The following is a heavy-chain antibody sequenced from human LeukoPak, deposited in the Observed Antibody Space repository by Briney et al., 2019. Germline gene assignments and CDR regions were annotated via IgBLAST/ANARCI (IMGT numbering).Heavy chain of an antibody. CDR2: ISSSGSTI. CDR3: ARSGDIVATIMLDY. CDR1: GFTFSDYY. J-gene: IGHJ4*02. V-gene: IGHV3-11*01. Sequence: PGGSLRLSCAASGFTFSDYYMSWLRQAPGKGLEGVSYISSSGSTIYYADSVKGRFTISRDNAKNSLYLQMNSLRAEDTAVYYCARSGDIVATIMLDYWGQGTLVTVSS. D-gene: IGHD5-12*01.